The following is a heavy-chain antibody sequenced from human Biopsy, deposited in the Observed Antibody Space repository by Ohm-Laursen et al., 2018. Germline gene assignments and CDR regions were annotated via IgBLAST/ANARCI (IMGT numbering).Heavy chain of an antibody. CDR1: GDSISSYY. Sequence: TLSLTCTVSGDSISSYYWSWIRQPPGQGLQWIGYVYYTGSTDYNPSLQSRVTISDDTYKNHFSLRLRSVTPADAAIYYCARDRGYYSDRTVPGYFDLWGRGTLVTVSS. D-gene: IGHD3-22*01. J-gene: IGHJ2*01. V-gene: IGHV4-59*01. CDR2: VYYTGST. CDR3: ARDRGYYSDRTVPGYFDL.